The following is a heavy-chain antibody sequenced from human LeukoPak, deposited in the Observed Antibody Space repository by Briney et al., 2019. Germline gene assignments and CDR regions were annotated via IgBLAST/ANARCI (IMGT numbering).Heavy chain of an antibody. CDR1: GFTFSSYA. CDR3: ARDGPYDFWSGYYLVTKYYYYGMDV. V-gene: IGHV3-30-3*01. CDR2: ISYDGSNK. J-gene: IGHJ6*02. D-gene: IGHD3-3*01. Sequence: GSLRLSCAASGFTFSSYAMHWVRQAPGKGLEWVAVISYDGSNKYYADSVKGRFTISRDNSKNTLYLQMNSLRAEDTAVYYCARDGPYDFWSGYYLVTKYYYYGMDVWGQGTTVTVSS.